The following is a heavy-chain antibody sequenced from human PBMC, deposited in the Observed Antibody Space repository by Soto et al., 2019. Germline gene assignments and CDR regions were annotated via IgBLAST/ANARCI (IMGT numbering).Heavy chain of an antibody. J-gene: IGHJ4*02. V-gene: IGHV3-72*01. D-gene: IGHD5-12*01. CDR2: SRNKANSYTT. CDR3: ARGGPYEPLVY. Sequence: GGSLILSCVASGFTFSDYYMDWVRQAPGKGLEWVGRSRNKANSYTTEYAASVKGRFSISRDVSKNSLYLQTNSLKTDDTAVYYCARGGPYEPLVYWGQGTLVTVSS. CDR1: GFTFSDYY.